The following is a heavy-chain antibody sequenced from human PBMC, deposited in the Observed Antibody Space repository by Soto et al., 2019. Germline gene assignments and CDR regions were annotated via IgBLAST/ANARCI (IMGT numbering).Heavy chain of an antibody. J-gene: IGHJ4*02. CDR3: ASSRGAAGTKEFDY. D-gene: IGHD6-13*01. CDR1: GGSISSGGYY. Sequence: PSETLSLTCTVSGGSISSGGYYWSWIRQHPGKGLEWIGYIYYSGSTYYNPSLKSRVTISVDTSKNQFSLKLSSVTAADTAVYYCASSRGAAGTKEFDYWGQGTLVTVSS. CDR2: IYYSGST. V-gene: IGHV4-31*03.